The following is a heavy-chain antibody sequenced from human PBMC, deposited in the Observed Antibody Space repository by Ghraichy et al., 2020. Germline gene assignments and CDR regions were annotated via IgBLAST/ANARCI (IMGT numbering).Heavy chain of an antibody. V-gene: IGHV3-11*01. Sequence: LSLTCAASGFTFSDYYMSWIRQAPGKGLEWVSYISSSGSTIYYADSVKGRFTISRDNAKNSLYLQMNSLRAEDTAVYYCARYCSGGSCYWGYYYYGMDVWGQGTTVTVSS. CDR2: ISSSGSTI. D-gene: IGHD2-15*01. J-gene: IGHJ6*02. CDR1: GFTFSDYY. CDR3: ARYCSGGSCYWGYYYYGMDV.